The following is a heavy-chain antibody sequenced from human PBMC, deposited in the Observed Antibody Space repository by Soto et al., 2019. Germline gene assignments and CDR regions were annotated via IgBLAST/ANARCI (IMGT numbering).Heavy chain of an antibody. D-gene: IGHD3-3*01. CDR3: ARHARPYYDFWSGRKSSYYYMDV. J-gene: IGHJ6*03. CDR2: IYYSGTT. Sequence: PSETLSLTCTVSGGSISTYFWSWIRQPPGKGLEWIGNIYYSGTTDYNPSLKSRVTISVDTSKNQFSLRLSSVTAADTAVYYCARHARPYYDFWSGRKSSYYYMDVWGKGTTVTVSS. CDR1: GGSISTYF. V-gene: IGHV4-59*08.